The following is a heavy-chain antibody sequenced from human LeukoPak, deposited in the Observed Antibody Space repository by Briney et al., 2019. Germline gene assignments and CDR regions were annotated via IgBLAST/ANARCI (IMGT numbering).Heavy chain of an antibody. V-gene: IGHV3-23*01. D-gene: IGHD6-13*01. CDR3: AKDFWLSSSWPFDY. J-gene: IGHJ4*02. Sequence: PGGSLRLSCAASGFTFSSYAMSWVRQAPGKGLEWVSAISGSGGSTYYADSVKGRFTISRDNSKNTLYPQMNSLRAEDTAVYYCAKDFWLSSSWPFDYWGQGTLVTVSS. CDR2: ISGSGGST. CDR1: GFTFSSYA.